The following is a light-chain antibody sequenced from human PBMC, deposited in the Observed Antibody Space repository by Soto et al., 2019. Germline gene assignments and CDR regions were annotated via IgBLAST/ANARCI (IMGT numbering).Light chain of an antibody. CDR2: DAS. Sequence: EIVLTQSPATLSLSPGERATLSCGASQSAGTYLAWYQQKPGQAPRLLIYDASIRATGIPARFSGSGSGTDFTLTISSLEPEDFAVYYCQQRSNWPPLTFGGGTKVDIK. CDR3: QQRSNWPPLT. J-gene: IGKJ4*01. V-gene: IGKV3-11*01. CDR1: QSAGTY.